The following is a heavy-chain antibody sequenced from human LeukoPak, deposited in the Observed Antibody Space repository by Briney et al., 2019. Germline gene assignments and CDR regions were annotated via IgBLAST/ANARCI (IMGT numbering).Heavy chain of an antibody. Sequence: PSETLSLTCTVSGGSISSSSYYWGWIRQPPGKGLEWIGSIYYSGSTNYNPSLKSRVTILVDTSKNQFSLKLSSVTAADTAVYYCARADSSSWYEDYYYYYMDVWGKGTTVTVSS. CDR1: GGSISSSSYY. D-gene: IGHD6-13*01. J-gene: IGHJ6*03. CDR3: ARADSSSWYEDYYYYYMDV. CDR2: IYYSGST. V-gene: IGHV4-39*07.